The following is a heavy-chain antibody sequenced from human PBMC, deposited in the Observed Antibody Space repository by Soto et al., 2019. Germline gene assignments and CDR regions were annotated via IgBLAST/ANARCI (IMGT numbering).Heavy chain of an antibody. CDR1: GFTFDDYA. CDR2: ISWNSGSI. D-gene: IGHD3-22*01. Sequence: GGSLRLSCAASGFTFDDYAMHWVRQAPGKGLEWVSGISWNSGSIGYADSVKGRFTISRDNAKNSLYLQMNSLRAEDTALYYCAKEARSGYYAFDIWGQGTMVTVSS. J-gene: IGHJ3*02. V-gene: IGHV3-9*01. CDR3: AKEARSGYYAFDI.